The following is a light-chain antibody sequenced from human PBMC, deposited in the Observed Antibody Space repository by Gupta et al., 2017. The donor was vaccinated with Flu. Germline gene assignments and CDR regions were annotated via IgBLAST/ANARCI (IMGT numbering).Light chain of an antibody. J-gene: IGKJ1*01. Sequence: SSLYASVGDRGTSTCRASQTIRTYLDWYKQKQGKAPKVLIYAAATWQSGVPSRFSGSGYGKNLSLTISSRQQEEFATYYCQQSYNNPMWTFGQGTKVENK. CDR3: QQSYNNPMWT. CDR2: AAA. V-gene: IGKV1-39*01. CDR1: QTIRTY.